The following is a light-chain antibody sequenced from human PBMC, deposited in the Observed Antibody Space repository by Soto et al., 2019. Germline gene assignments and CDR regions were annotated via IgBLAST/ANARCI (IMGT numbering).Light chain of an antibody. J-gene: IGKJ5*01. CDR1: QSIGNS. Sequence: LSRCVAKLSMSPGERANFYSRSSQSIGNSLAWYQQRPGLAPRLLIYDASNRATGIPTRFSGSGSGTDFTLTISSLEPEDVAVYYCQQRGEWPPGATFGQGTRLEIK. CDR3: QQRGEWPPGAT. CDR2: DAS. V-gene: IGKV3-11*01.